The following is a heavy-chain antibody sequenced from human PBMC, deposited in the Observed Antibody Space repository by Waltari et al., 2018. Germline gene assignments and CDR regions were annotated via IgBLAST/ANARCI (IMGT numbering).Heavy chain of an antibody. Sequence: QVQLQESGPGLVKPSETLSLTCPVSGGSISSYYWSWIRQPAGKGLEWIGRIYTSGSTNYNPSLKSRVTMSVDTSKNQFSLKLSSVTAADTAVYYCARDYYDSSGYYFDYWGQGTLVTVSS. CDR1: GGSISSYY. CDR3: ARDYYDSSGYYFDY. CDR2: IYTSGST. D-gene: IGHD3-22*01. J-gene: IGHJ4*02. V-gene: IGHV4-4*07.